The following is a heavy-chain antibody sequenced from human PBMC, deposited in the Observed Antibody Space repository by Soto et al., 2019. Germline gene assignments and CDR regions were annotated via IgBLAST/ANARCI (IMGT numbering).Heavy chain of an antibody. CDR3: ARGGWKLFDY. D-gene: IGHD6-19*01. V-gene: IGHV4-4*02. J-gene: IGHJ4*02. CDR1: GGSISSSNW. CDR2: IYHSGST. Sequence: SETLSLTCAVSGGSISSSNWWSWVRQPPGKGLEWIGEIYHSGSTNYNPSLKSRVTISVDTSKNQFSLKLSSVTAADTAVYYCARGGWKLFDYWGQGTLVTVSS.